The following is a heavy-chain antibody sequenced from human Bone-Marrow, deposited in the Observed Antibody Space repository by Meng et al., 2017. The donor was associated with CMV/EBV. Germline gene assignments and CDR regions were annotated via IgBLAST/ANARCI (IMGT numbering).Heavy chain of an antibody. CDR1: GFTFSSYW. Sequence: GGSLRLSCAASGFTFSSYWMSWVRQAPGKGLEWVAKIKQDGSEKYYVESVKGRFTISRDNAKNSLYLQMNSLRAEDTAVYYCARSLQYYYDSSGYYFDYWGQGTLVTVSS. CDR2: IKQDGSEK. V-gene: IGHV3-7*01. J-gene: IGHJ4*02. CDR3: ARSLQYYYDSSGYYFDY. D-gene: IGHD3-22*01.